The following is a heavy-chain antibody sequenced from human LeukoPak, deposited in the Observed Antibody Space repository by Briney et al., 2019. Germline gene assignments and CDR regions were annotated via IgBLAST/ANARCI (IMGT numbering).Heavy chain of an antibody. CDR1: GGSISSYY. CDR2: IYYSGST. J-gene: IGHJ3*02. CDR3: ASLVVNEYCSGGSCYGAFDI. D-gene: IGHD2-15*01. V-gene: IGHV4-59*01. Sequence: NPSETLSLTCTVSGGSISSYYWSWIRQPPGKGLEWIGYIYYSGSTNYNPSLKSRVTISVDTSKNQFSLKLSSVTAADTAVYYCASLVVNEYCSGGSCYGAFDIWGQGTMVTVSP.